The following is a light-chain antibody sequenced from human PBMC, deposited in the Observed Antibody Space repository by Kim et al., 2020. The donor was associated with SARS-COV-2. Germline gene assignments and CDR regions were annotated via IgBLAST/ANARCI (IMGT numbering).Light chain of an antibody. Sequence: AAIVGRVTTSCRAGRGSSRWWAWYQQKTGRAPKQLINAASSLQNGVPSRFSGSGAGTEFTLTISSRLQEDDATSYCRQANSWPFTFGEGTKVDIK. V-gene: IGKV1-12*01. CDR1: RGSSRW. J-gene: IGKJ4*01. CDR3: RQANSWPFT. CDR2: AAS.